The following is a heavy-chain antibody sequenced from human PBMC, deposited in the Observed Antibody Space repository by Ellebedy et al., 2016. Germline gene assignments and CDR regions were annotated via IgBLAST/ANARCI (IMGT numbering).Heavy chain of an antibody. CDR1: GGSFSGYY. CDR3: ARGRRSAMVQ. CDR2: INHSGST. Sequence: SETLSLTXAVYGGSFSGYYWSWIRQPPGKGLEWIGEINHSGSTNYNPSLKSRVTISVDTSKNQFSLKLSSVTAADTAVYYCARGRRSAMVQWGQGTLVTVSS. J-gene: IGHJ4*02. D-gene: IGHD5-18*01. V-gene: IGHV4-34*01.